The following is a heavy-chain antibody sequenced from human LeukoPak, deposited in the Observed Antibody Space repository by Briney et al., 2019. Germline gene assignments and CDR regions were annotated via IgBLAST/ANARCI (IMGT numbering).Heavy chain of an antibody. CDR3: ASPSTIGYSSAWYVLADAFDI. D-gene: IGHD6-19*01. V-gene: IGHV4-59*08. J-gene: IGHJ3*02. CDR2: IYYSGST. Sequence: SETLSLTCTVPGGSISSYYWSWLRQPPGKGLEWIGYIYYSGSTNYNPSRKSRVTISVDTSKNQFSLKLSSVTAADTAVYYCASPSTIGYSSAWYVLADAFDIWGQGTMVTVSS. CDR1: GGSISSYY.